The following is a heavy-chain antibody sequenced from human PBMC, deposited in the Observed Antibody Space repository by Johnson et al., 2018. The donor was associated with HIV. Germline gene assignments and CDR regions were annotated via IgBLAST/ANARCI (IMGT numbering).Heavy chain of an antibody. D-gene: IGHD1-26*01. V-gene: IGHV3-15*01. CDR3: ATFVGGSFHAFDI. J-gene: IGHJ3*02. Sequence: VQLVESGGGLVKPGGSLRLSCEASGFTFSNAWMSWVRQAPGKGLEWVGHIKSKTDGGTTDYAAPVKGRFTISRDDSKNTLYLQMNSLRAEDTAVYYWATFVGGSFHAFDIWGQGTMVTVSS. CDR2: IKSKTDGGTT. CDR1: GFTFSNAW.